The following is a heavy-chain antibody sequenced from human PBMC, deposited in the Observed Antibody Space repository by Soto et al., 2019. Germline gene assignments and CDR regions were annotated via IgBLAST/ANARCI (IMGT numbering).Heavy chain of an antibody. V-gene: IGHV4-4*07. CDR2: IYTSGST. CDR1: GGSISSYY. CDR3: ARDTSHYYGSGSYWFDP. D-gene: IGHD3-10*01. J-gene: IGHJ5*02. Sequence: PSETLSLTCTVSGGSISSYYWSWIRQPAGKGLEWIGRIYTSGSTNCNPSLKSRVTMSVDTSKNQFSLKLSSVTAADTAVYYCARDTSHYYGSGSYWFDPWGQGTLVTVSS.